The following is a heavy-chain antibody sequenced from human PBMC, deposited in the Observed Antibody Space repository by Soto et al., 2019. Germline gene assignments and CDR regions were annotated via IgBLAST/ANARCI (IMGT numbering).Heavy chain of an antibody. CDR1: GFSLSTSGVG. Sequence: QITLKESGPTLVKPTQTLTLTCTFSGFSLSTSGVGVGWIRQPPGKALEWLALIYWNDDKRYSPSLKSRLTIPKDTSKNQVVLTMTNMDPVDTATYYCAHSVSQLWLRGALYYFDYWGQGTLVTVSS. V-gene: IGHV2-5*01. D-gene: IGHD5-18*01. CDR3: AHSVSQLWLRGALYYFDY. CDR2: IYWNDDK. J-gene: IGHJ4*02.